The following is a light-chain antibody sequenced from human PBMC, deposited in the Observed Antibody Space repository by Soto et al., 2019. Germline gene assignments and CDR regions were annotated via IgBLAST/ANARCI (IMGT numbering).Light chain of an antibody. Sequence: EIVLTQSPGTLSLSPGERATLSCRASQSVSSSYLAWYQQKPGQAPRLLIYGASSRATGIPDRFSGSGSGTHFTLTISRLEPEYLAVYFCQQYGSSPFTFGPGTKVQIQ. V-gene: IGKV3-20*01. J-gene: IGKJ3*01. CDR1: QSVSSSY. CDR3: QQYGSSPFT. CDR2: GAS.